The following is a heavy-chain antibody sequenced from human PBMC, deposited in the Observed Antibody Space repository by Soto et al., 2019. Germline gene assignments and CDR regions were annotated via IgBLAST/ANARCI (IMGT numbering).Heavy chain of an antibody. CDR3: ARGDYYDSSGYHLS. CDR1: GFTFSSYA. CDR2: ISYDGSNK. J-gene: IGHJ5*02. D-gene: IGHD3-22*01. Sequence: PGGSLRLSCAASGFTFSSYAMHWVRQAPGKGLEWVAVISYDGSNKYYADSVKGRFTISRDNSKNTLYLQMNSLRAEDTAVYYCARGDYYDSSGYHLSWGQGTLVTVSS. V-gene: IGHV3-30-3*01.